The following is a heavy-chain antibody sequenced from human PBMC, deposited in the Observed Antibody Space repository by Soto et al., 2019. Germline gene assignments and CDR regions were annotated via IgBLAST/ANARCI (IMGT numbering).Heavy chain of an antibody. CDR2: IYYTGST. CDR1: GGSINNHY. J-gene: IGHJ4*02. Sequence: QVHLQESGPGLVKPSETLSLTCTVSGGSINNHYWSWIRQPPGKGLEWIGYIYYTGSTNYNPSLKSRVPISVDTSKNQFSLNLTSLTAADTAIYYCARANCYSEYWGQGTLITVSS. CDR3: ARANCYSEY. V-gene: IGHV4-59*11. D-gene: IGHD7-27*01.